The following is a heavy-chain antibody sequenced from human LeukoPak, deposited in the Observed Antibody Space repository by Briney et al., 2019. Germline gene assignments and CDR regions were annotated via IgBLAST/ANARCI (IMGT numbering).Heavy chain of an antibody. J-gene: IGHJ4*02. D-gene: IGHD2-2*02. V-gene: IGHV3-53*01. CDR1: EFSVGSNY. Sequence: GGSLRLSCAASEFSVGSNYMTWVRQAPGKGLEWVSLIYSGGSTYYADSVKGRFTISRDNSKNTLYLQMNSLRAEDTAVYYCAKDISKRGIVVVPAAIFWGQGTLVTVS. CDR2: IYSGGST. CDR3: AKDISKRGIVVVPAAIF.